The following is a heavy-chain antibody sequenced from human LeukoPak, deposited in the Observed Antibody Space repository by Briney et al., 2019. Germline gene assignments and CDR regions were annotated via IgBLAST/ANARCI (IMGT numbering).Heavy chain of an antibody. Sequence: SGGSLRLSCAASGFTFSSYGMHWVRQAPGKGLEWVSSISSSSSYIYYADSVKGRFTISRDNAKNSLYLQMNSLRAEDTAVYYCARDQLAVAGGAFDIWGQGTMVTVSS. CDR2: ISSSSSYI. D-gene: IGHD6-19*01. V-gene: IGHV3-21*01. CDR3: ARDQLAVAGGAFDI. J-gene: IGHJ3*02. CDR1: GFTFSSYG.